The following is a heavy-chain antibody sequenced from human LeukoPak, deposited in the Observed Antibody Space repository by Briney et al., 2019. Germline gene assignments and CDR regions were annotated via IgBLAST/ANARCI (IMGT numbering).Heavy chain of an antibody. CDR2: INHSGST. Sequence: SETLSLTCAVYGGSFSGYYWSWIRQPPGKGLEWLGEINHSGSTNYNPSLKSRVTISVDTSKNQFSLKLSSVTAADTAVYYCARLEGGSLNYFDYWGQGTLVTVSS. V-gene: IGHV4-34*01. CDR3: ARLEGGSLNYFDY. D-gene: IGHD1-26*01. CDR1: GGSFSGYY. J-gene: IGHJ4*02.